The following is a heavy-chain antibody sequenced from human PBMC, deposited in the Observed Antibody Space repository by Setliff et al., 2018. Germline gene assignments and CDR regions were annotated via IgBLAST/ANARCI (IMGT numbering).Heavy chain of an antibody. CDR2: IYSGGRTT. CDR3: ARDGHNVYYFDY. J-gene: IGHJ4*02. CDR1: GFALNSYA. D-gene: IGHD1-1*01. V-gene: IGHV3-23*03. Sequence: PGGSLRLSCAASGFALNSYAMIWVRQAPGKGLEWVSVIYSGGRTTYYGDSVQGRFAISRDNAKNTLYLQMNSLRAEDTAVYYCARDGHNVYYFDYWGLGTLVTVSS.